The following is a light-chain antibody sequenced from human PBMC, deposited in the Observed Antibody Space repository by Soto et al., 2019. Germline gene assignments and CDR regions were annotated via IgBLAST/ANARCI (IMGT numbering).Light chain of an antibody. V-gene: IGKV1-5*03. CDR2: KAS. Sequence: DIQMTQSPSTLSASVGDRVTITCRARQSISRWLAWYQQKPGQAPKLLLYKASSLESGVPARFSGSGSGTEFSLTISSLQPYDFATYYRQQYNSYSQTFGQGTKVDIK. CDR1: QSISRW. CDR3: QQYNSYSQT. J-gene: IGKJ1*01.